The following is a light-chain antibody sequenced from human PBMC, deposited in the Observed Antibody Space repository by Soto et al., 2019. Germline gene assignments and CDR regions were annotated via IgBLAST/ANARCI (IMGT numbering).Light chain of an antibody. Sequence: EIVLTQSPGTLSLSPGERATLSCRASQSVSSSYLAWYQQKPGQAPRLLIYGASSRATGIPDRFSGSGSVTDFTLTISRLEPEDLAVYYCQQYGNSPYTFGQGTKLEIK. CDR1: QSVSSSY. V-gene: IGKV3-20*01. CDR3: QQYGNSPYT. CDR2: GAS. J-gene: IGKJ2*01.